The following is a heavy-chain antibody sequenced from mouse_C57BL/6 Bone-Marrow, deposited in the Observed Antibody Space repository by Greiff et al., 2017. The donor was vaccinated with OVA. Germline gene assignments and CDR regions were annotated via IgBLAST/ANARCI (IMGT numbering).Heavy chain of an antibody. CDR2: IYPSDSET. J-gene: IGHJ1*03. V-gene: IGHV1-61*01. CDR3: AKKDYYGSTSYWYFDV. D-gene: IGHD1-1*01. Sequence: QVQLQQPGAELVRPGSSVKLSCKASGYTFTSYWMDWVKQRPGQGLEWIGNIYPSDSETHYNQKFKDKATLTVDKSSSTAYMQLSSLTSEDSAVYYSAKKDYYGSTSYWYFDVWGTGTTVTVSS. CDR1: GYTFTSYW.